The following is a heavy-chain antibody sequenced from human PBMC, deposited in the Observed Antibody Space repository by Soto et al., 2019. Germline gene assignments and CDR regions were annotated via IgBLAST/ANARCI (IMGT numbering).Heavy chain of an antibody. D-gene: IGHD4-4*01. CDR2: IGGSGST. V-gene: IGHV3-23*01. J-gene: IGHJ4*02. CDR3: AKRAITTLQYFDY. CDR1: EFTFSTYA. Sequence: EVQLLESGGGLVQPGESLRLSCAASEFTFSTYAMSWVRQAPGKGLEWVSTIGGSGSTYYADSVKGRFTVSRDNSKNTVYLQMNSLRAEDTAVYYCAKRAITTLQYFDYWGQGALVTVSA.